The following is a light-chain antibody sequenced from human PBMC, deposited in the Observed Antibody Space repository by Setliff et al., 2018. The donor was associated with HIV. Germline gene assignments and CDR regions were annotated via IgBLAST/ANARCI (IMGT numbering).Light chain of an antibody. CDR2: EVS. Sequence: QSALAQPRSVSGSPGQSVTISCAGISNDIGRYNYVSWYQQYPGKAPKLMIYEVSNRPSGVSNRFSGSKSGNTASLTISGLQAEDEADYYCCSYTSRNTDVFGTGTKVTVL. CDR1: SNDIGRYNY. J-gene: IGLJ1*01. CDR3: CSYTSRNTDV. V-gene: IGLV2-14*01.